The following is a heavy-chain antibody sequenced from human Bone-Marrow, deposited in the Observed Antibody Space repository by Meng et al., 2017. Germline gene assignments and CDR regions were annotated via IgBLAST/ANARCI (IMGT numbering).Heavy chain of an antibody. CDR2: INHSGST. D-gene: IGHD3-16*01. V-gene: IGHV4-34*01. CDR1: GGSFSGYY. J-gene: IGHJ4*02. CDR3: ARVGITFGGAPFDY. Sequence: SETLSLTCAVYGGSFSGYYWSWIRQPPGKGLEWSGEINHSGSTNYNPSLKSRVTISADTSKNQFSLKLSSVTDADTAVYYFARVGITFGGAPFDYWGQGTLVTVSS.